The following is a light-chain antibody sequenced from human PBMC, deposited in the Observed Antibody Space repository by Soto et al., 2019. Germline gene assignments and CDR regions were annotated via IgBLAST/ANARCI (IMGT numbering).Light chain of an antibody. V-gene: IGKV1-39*01. Sequence: DIQMTQSPASLSASVGDRVTITCRASQSMRTYLNWYQQKPGKAPNLLIHAASSLQSGVPSRFSGSGSGTDFTLTISSLQPEDFATYYCQQGYSTPITFGQGTRLEIK. CDR3: QQGYSTPIT. CDR2: AAS. CDR1: QSMRTY. J-gene: IGKJ5*01.